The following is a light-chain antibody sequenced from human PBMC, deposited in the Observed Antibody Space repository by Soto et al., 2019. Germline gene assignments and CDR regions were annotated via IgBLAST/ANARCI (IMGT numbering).Light chain of an antibody. CDR2: DVC. J-gene: IGKJ1*01. Sequence: DIQMTQSPSTLSASVGDRFTITCRASQSISSWLAGYRELRWKVAMFLMYDVCRLESVVPSWFRGSGSWTEYSLTITSLQPDDFSTYYCQQYNSYLTWTFGQGTKVYIK. CDR3: QQYNSYLTWT. V-gene: IGKV1-5*01. CDR1: QSISSW.